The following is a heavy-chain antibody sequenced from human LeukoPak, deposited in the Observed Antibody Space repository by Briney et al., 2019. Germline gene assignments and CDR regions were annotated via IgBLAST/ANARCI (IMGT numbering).Heavy chain of an antibody. V-gene: IGHV3-23*01. CDR2: IGGTGGNI. CDR3: AKKYSSGWGTDDAFDI. CDR1: GLSFSNYA. Sequence: GGSLRLSCAASGLSFSNYAMYWVRQAPGKGLEWVSAIGGTGGNIFYTDSVKGRFTISRDNSKNTLYLQMNSLRAEDTAVYYCAKKYSSGWGTDDAFDIWGQGTMVTVSS. J-gene: IGHJ3*02. D-gene: IGHD6-19*01.